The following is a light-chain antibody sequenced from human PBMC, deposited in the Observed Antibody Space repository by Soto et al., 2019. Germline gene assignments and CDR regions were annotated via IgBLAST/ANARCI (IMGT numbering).Light chain of an antibody. Sequence: DIQMNQSPSAMSASVGDRVTITCRASQGIRNYLAWFQQNPGKVPKRLIYAATSVQSGVPSRFRGRGAGTEFTLTISSLEPEDSATYSCLQHNSYPSLTFSQGTKVEI. CDR3: LQHNSYPSLT. CDR1: QGIRNY. J-gene: IGKJ1*01. V-gene: IGKV1-17*03. CDR2: AAT.